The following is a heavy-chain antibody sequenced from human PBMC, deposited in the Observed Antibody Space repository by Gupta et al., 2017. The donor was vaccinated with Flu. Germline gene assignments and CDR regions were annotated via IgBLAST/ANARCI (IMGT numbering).Heavy chain of an antibody. CDR2: ISFSGGYL. V-gene: IGHV3-21*06. CDR1: GFTFDTSH. J-gene: IGHJ6*01. D-gene: IGHD2-8*01. CDR3: SPPGPYGAFGF. Sequence: ASGFTFDTSHMNWVRQAPGKGLEWVSSISFSGGYLYYADLVKGRFTISRDNAKRSLFLQMDTLRGQDSALNFLSPPGPYGAFGFLGQG.